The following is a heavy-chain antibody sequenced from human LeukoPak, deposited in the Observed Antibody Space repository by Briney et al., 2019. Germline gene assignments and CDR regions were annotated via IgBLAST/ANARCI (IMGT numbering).Heavy chain of an antibody. CDR3: ARVFRYCSGGSCYSEDAFDI. CDR2: IYTSGST. Sequence: SETLSLTCTVSGGSTSSYYWSWIRQPAGKGLEWIGRIYTSGSTNYNPSLKSRVTMSVDTSKNQFSLKLSSMTAADTAVYYCARVFRYCSGGSCYSEDAFDIWGQGTTVTVSS. D-gene: IGHD2-15*01. CDR1: GGSTSSYY. V-gene: IGHV4-4*07. J-gene: IGHJ3*02.